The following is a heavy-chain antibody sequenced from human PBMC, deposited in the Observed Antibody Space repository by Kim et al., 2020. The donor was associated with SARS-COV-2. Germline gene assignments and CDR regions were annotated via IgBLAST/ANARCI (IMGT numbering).Heavy chain of an antibody. D-gene: IGHD6-19*01. J-gene: IGHJ4*02. V-gene: IGHV4-39*01. Sequence: LKSRVTISVDTSKNQFSLKLTSVTAADTAVYYCARQIYSSAWYSRYYFDYWGQGTLVTVSS. CDR3: ARQIYSSAWYSRYYFDY.